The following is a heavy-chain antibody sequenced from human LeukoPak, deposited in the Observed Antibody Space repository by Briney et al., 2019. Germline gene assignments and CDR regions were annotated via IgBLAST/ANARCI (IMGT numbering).Heavy chain of an antibody. J-gene: IGHJ4*02. CDR1: GITVSNYD. CDR3: ARSCIVIRGVLIMGFHKAAYYFDH. D-gene: IGHD3-10*01. Sequence: GGSLRLSCVVSGITVSNYDMIWVRQAPGKGLVWVSGIRESGGGTNYADSVKGRFTISRDNSKNTVYLQMNSLRAEDTALYVCARSCIVIRGVLIMGFHKAAYYFDHWGQGILVTVSS. V-gene: IGHV3-23*01. CDR2: IRESGGGT.